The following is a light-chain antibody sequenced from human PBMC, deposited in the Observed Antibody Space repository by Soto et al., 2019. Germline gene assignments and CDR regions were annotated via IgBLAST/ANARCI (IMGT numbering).Light chain of an antibody. J-gene: IGLJ1*01. CDR3: AARDDSSSGHV. CDR1: SSNIGSGF. V-gene: IGLV1-47*02. Sequence: QSVLTQPPSASGTPGQRVTISCSGSSSNIGSGFVYWYQHLPGTAPKLLISTNNERPSGVPDRFSGSKSGTSASLAISGLRSEDEADYYCAARDDSSSGHVFGSGTKVTV. CDR2: TNN.